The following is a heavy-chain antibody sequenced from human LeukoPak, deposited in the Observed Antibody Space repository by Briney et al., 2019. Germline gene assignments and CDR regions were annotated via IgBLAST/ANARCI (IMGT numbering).Heavy chain of an antibody. CDR1: GFTFSSYS. D-gene: IGHD3-10*01. CDR2: ISSLSGTI. CDR3: ARDRSPGNFDY. Sequence: GGSLRLSCAASGFTFSSYSMNWVRQAPGKGLEWVSYISSLSGTIDYADSVKGRFIISRDNAKNSLYLQMNSLRAEDTAVYYCARDRSPGNFDYWGQGTLVTVSS. J-gene: IGHJ4*02. V-gene: IGHV3-48*01.